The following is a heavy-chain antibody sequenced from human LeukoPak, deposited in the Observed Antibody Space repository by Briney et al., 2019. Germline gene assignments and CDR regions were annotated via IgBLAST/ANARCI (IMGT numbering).Heavy chain of an antibody. CDR3: AKASAIDY. Sequence: GGSLRLXCAASGFTFSGYDMHWVRRAPGKGLEWVAFIRYDGSNKYYTDSVKGRFTISRDNSKNTLYLQMNSLRPEDTAVYYCAKASAIDYWGQGTLVTVSS. CDR1: GFTFSGYD. CDR2: IRYDGSNK. J-gene: IGHJ4*02. V-gene: IGHV3-30*02.